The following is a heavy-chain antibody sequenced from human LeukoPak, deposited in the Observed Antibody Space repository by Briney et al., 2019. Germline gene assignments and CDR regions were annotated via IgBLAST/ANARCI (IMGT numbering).Heavy chain of an antibody. V-gene: IGHV1-46*01. J-gene: IGHJ5*02. CDR1: GYTFTSYY. CDR2: INPSGGST. D-gene: IGHD2-2*01. CDR3: ARVRGIAVVPAAPPRLGNWFDP. Sequence: ASVKVSCKASGYTFTSYYMHWVRQAPGQGLEWMGIINPSGGSTSYAQKFQGRVTMTRDTSTSTVYMELSSLRSEDTAVYYCARVRGIAVVPAAPPRLGNWFDPWGQGTLVTVSS.